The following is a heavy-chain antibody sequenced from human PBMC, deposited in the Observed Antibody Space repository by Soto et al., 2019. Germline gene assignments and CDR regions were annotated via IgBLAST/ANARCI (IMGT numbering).Heavy chain of an antibody. CDR2: IIPIFGT. CDR1: GGTFSSYA. CDR3: ARVVTVVKSFHYWYFDL. D-gene: IGHD2-15*01. V-gene: IGHV1-69*12. J-gene: IGHJ2*01. Sequence: HVQLVQSGAEVKKPGSSVKVSCKASGGTFSSYAISWVRQAPGQGLECMGGIIPIFGTNYAQKFQGRVTITADESTSTAYMERSSLRSEDTAMYYCARVVTVVKSFHYWYFDLWCRGTLVTVSS.